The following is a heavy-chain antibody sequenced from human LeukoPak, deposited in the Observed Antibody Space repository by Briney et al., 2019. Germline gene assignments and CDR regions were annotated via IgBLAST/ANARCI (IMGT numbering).Heavy chain of an antibody. Sequence: SQTLSLTCTVSGGSISSSTYYWGWIRQPPGKGLEWIGSIYYSGSTYYNASLKSRVTISADTSKDQFSLKLSSVTAADTAVYYCARPLSGSSSWHGDAFDIWGQGTMVTVSS. CDR2: IYYSGST. J-gene: IGHJ3*02. CDR1: GGSISSSTYY. CDR3: ARPLSGSSSWHGDAFDI. D-gene: IGHD6-13*01. V-gene: IGHV4-39*01.